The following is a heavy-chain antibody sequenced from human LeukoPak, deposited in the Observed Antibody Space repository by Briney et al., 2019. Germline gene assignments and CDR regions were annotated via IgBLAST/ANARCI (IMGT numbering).Heavy chain of an antibody. CDR3: AKDRSSSGMDV. CDR1: GFTFSSYG. Sequence: GRSLRLSCAASGFTFSSYGMHWVRQAPGKGLEWVAVISYDGSNKYYADSVKGRFTISRDNSKNTLYLQMNSLRAEDTAVYYCAKDRSSSGMDVWGQGTTATVSS. J-gene: IGHJ6*02. CDR2: ISYDGSNK. D-gene: IGHD2-2*01. V-gene: IGHV3-30*18.